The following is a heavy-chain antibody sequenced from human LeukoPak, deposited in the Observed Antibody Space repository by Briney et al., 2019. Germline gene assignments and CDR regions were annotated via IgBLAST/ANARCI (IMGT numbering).Heavy chain of an antibody. D-gene: IGHD2-2*01. J-gene: IGHJ4*02. V-gene: IGHV1-2*02. CDR2: INPNSGGT. Sequence: ASVKVSCKASGYTFTGYYMHWVRQAPGQGLEWMRWINPNSGGTNYAQKFQGRVTMTRDTSISTAYMELSRLRSDDTAVYYCAREPYCSSTSCQDYWGQGTLVTVSS. CDR1: GYTFTGYY. CDR3: AREPYCSSTSCQDY.